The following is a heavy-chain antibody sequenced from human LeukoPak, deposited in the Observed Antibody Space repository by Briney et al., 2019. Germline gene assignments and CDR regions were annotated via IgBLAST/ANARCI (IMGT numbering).Heavy chain of an antibody. Sequence: PSGTLSLTCAVSGGSISSSNWWSWVRQPPGKGLEWIGEIYHSGSTNYNPSLKSRVTISVDKSKNQFSLKLSSVTAADTAVYYCARFTRGIVGATTFDYWGQGTLVTVSS. J-gene: IGHJ4*02. D-gene: IGHD1-26*01. CDR2: IYHSGST. CDR3: ARFTRGIVGATTFDY. V-gene: IGHV4-4*02. CDR1: GGSISSSNW.